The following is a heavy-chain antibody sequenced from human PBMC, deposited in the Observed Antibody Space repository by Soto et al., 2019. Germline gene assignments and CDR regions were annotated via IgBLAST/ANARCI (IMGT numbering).Heavy chain of an antibody. V-gene: IGHV1-8*01. CDR2: MNPNSGNT. CDR3: ARGYDYYDTGYY. J-gene: IGHJ4*02. Sequence: ASVKVSCKASGYTFTSYDINWGRQATGQGLEWMGWMNPNSGNTGYAQKFQGRVTMTRNTSISTAYMELSSLRSEDTAVYYCARGYDYYDTGYYWGQGTLVTVS. CDR1: GYTFTSYD. D-gene: IGHD3-22*01.